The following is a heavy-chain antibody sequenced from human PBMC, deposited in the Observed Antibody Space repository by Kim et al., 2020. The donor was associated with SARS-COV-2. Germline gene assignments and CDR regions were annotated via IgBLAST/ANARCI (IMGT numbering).Heavy chain of an antibody. D-gene: IGHD3-22*01. CDR1: GFPFGSYW. V-gene: IGHV3-7*03. CDR2: INQNGRET. CDR3: AKEDSSLRSGGYYFDH. J-gene: IGHJ4*02. Sequence: GGSLRLSCAASGFPFGSYWMSWIRQAPGGGLEWVANINQNGRETYYLDSVRGRFTISRDNAKRSLYLRMNSLSVEDTALYFCAKEDSSLRSGGYYFDHWGRGTRVTVSS.